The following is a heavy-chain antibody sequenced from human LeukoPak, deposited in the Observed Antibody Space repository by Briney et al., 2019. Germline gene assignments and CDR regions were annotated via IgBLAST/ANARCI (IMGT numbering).Heavy chain of an antibody. J-gene: IGHJ4*02. CDR3: AKGMATKYYFDY. CDR1: GFTFSSYG. D-gene: IGHD5-24*01. V-gene: IGHV3-30*18. Sequence: QPGGSLRLSCAASGFTFSSYGMHWVRQAPGKGLEWVALIIYDGSNKYYTDSVKGRFTISRDNSKNTLYLQMNSLRAEDTAMYYCAKGMATKYYFDYWGQGTLVTVSS. CDR2: IIYDGSNK.